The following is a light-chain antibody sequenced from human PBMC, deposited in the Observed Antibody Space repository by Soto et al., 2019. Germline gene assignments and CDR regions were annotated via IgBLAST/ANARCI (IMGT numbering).Light chain of an antibody. CDR1: SSDVGAYDY. Sequence: SPTHPPSASGSPGQSVTISCTGTSSDVGAYDYVSWYQQHPGKAPKLMIYEINKRPSGVPDRFSGSKSGNTASLTVSGLQAEDEADYYCSSFAGSNNFPYVFGTGTKVTVL. J-gene: IGLJ1*01. CDR3: SSFAGSNNFPYV. V-gene: IGLV2-8*01. CDR2: EIN.